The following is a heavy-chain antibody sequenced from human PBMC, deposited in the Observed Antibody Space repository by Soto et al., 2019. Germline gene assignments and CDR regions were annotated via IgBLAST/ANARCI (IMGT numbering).Heavy chain of an antibody. Sequence: QVQLVESGGGLVKPGGSLRLSCAASGFTFSDYYMSWIRQAPGKGLEWVSHISSSSSYTDYADSVKGRFTISRDNAKNSLYLQMNSPRAEDTAVYYCARGGDILSGYYTLDYWGQGTLVTVSS. J-gene: IGHJ4*02. D-gene: IGHD3-9*01. CDR2: ISSSSSYT. CDR3: ARGGDILSGYYTLDY. V-gene: IGHV3-11*05. CDR1: GFTFSDYY.